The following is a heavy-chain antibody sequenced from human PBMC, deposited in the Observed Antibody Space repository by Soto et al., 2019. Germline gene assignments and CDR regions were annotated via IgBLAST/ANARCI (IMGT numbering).Heavy chain of an antibody. V-gene: IGHV3-23*01. CDR3: ARIRGYWYGLDV. CDR2: ITGTGGNT. J-gene: IGHJ6*02. Sequence: GGSLRLSCAGSGFTLSTYGMTWVRQAPGKGLEWVSAITGTGGNTYYVDSVKGRFTSSRDNSKNMLYLQMNSVRVEDTAVYYCARIRGYWYGLDVWGQGTTVTVSS. CDR1: GFTLSTYG.